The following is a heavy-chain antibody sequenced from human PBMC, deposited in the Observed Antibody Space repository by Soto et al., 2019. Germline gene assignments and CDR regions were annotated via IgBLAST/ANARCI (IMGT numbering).Heavy chain of an antibody. CDR1: GFTFSSYA. CDR3: ARVAVAGNYYYYYGMDV. V-gene: IGHV3-30-3*01. J-gene: IGHJ6*02. CDR2: ISYDGSNK. D-gene: IGHD6-19*01. Sequence: GGSLRLSCAASGFTFSSYAMHWVRQAPGKGLEWVAVISYDGSNKYYADSVKGRFTISRDNSKNTLYLQMNSLRAEDTAVYYCARVAVAGNYYYYYGMDVWGQGTTVTVS.